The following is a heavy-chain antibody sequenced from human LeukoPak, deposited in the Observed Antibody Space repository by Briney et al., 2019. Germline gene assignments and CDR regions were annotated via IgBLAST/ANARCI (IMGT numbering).Heavy chain of an antibody. Sequence: SVKVSCKAFGFAFTSSAMQWVRQARGQRLEWIGWIVVGSGNTNYAQKFQERVTITRDMSTSTAYMELSSLRSEDTAVYYCAAAPTLRNPYYYYMDVWGKGTTVTVSS. CDR1: GFAFTSSA. V-gene: IGHV1-58*02. D-gene: IGHD2-15*01. J-gene: IGHJ6*03. CDR2: IVVGSGNT. CDR3: AAAPTLRNPYYYYMDV.